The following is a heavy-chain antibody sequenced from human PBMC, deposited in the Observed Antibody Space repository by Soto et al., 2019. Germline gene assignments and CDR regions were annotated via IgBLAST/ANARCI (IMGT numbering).Heavy chain of an antibody. V-gene: IGHV1-3*01. CDR3: ARARRKVLLWFGELLSSSYYYYGMDV. CDR1: VYTLNSYA. Sequence: ASVKVSCKASVYTLNSYAMHWVRQDTGQRLEWMGWINADNGNTKYSQKFQGRVTMTTDTSTSTAYMELRSLRSDDTAVYYCARARRKVLLWFGELLSSSYYYYGMDVWGQGTTVTVSS. J-gene: IGHJ6*02. CDR2: INADNGNT. D-gene: IGHD3-10*01.